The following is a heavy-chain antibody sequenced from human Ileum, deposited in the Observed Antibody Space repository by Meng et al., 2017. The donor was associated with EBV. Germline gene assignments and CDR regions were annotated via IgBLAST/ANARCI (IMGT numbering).Heavy chain of an antibody. J-gene: IGHJ4*02. CDR3: ARVPLIGCPPNCYSGRYFDY. Sequence: DVELVESGGGWVEPGGSLGFSCGASGFTFSDHYMDWVRQAPGKGLEWIGRIRNKANGYSTEYAASVKGRFTISRDDSKNSLYLQMSSLNTEDTAVYYCARVPLIGCPPNCYSGRYFDYWGQGALVTVSS. V-gene: IGHV3-72*01. CDR2: IRNKANGYST. CDR1: GFTFSDHY. D-gene: IGHD2-21*01.